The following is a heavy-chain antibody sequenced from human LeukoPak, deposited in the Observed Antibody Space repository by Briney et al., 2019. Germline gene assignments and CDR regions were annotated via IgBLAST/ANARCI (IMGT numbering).Heavy chain of an antibody. CDR3: ARAASPIYDSSGYYPGY. D-gene: IGHD3-22*01. CDR1: GYTFTGYY. Sequence: ASVKVSCKASGYTFTGYYMHWVRQAPGQGLEWMGWINPNSGGTNYAQKFQGRVTMTRDTSISTAYMELSRLRSDDTAVYCCARAASPIYDSSGYYPGYWGQGTLVTVSS. CDR2: INPNSGGT. J-gene: IGHJ4*02. V-gene: IGHV1-2*02.